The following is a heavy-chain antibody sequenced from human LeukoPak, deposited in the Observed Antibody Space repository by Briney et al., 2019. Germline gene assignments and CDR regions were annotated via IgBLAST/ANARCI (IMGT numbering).Heavy chain of an antibody. CDR3: AREGMVAQNYFDY. J-gene: IGHJ4*02. V-gene: IGHV1-69*05. CDR2: IIPIIGTA. CDR1: GGTFSSYA. Sequence: SVKVACKASGGTFSSYAISWDRQPPGQVIEWMGRIIPIIGTAKYVQKFQGRVTITTDESTSTAYMERSSLRSVDTAVYYCAREGMVAQNYFDYWGQGTLVTVSS. D-gene: IGHD1-26*01.